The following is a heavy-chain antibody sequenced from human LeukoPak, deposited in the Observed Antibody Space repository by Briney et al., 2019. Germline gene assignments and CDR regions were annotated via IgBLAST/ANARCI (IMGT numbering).Heavy chain of an antibody. D-gene: IGHD3-10*01. V-gene: IGHV1-46*01. CDR2: INPSGGST. J-gene: IGHJ6*03. CDR1: GYTFTSYY. CDR3: AREGVRGVYYYYYYMDV. Sequence: GASVKVSCKASGYTFTSYYMHWVRQAPGQGLEWMGIINPSGGSTSYAQKFQGRVTMTRDTSTSTVYMELSSLRSEDTAVYYCAREGVRGVYYYYYYMDVRGKGTTVTISS.